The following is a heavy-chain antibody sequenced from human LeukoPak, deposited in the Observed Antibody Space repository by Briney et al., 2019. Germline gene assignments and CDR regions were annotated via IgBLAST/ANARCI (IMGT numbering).Heavy chain of an antibody. Sequence: PGGSLRLSCAASGFTFSRYWMSWVRQAPGKGLEWVANIKQDGSEKYYVDSVKGRFTISRDNAKNSLYLQMNSLRAEDTAVYYCARESGGALAYDAFDIWGQGTMVTVSS. CDR1: GFTFSRYW. D-gene: IGHD2-8*02. V-gene: IGHV3-7*01. J-gene: IGHJ3*02. CDR2: IKQDGSEK. CDR3: ARESGGALAYDAFDI.